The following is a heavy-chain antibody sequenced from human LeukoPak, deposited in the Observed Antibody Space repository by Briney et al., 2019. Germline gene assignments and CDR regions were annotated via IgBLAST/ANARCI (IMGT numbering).Heavy chain of an antibody. CDR1: DDSFSSRY. CDR2: GFYSGST. J-gene: IGHJ4*02. D-gene: IGHD6-13*01. V-gene: IGHV4-59*11. Sequence: SETLSLTCTVSDDSFSSRYWNWIRQPPGKEPEWIGYGFYSGSTDYNPSLKSRVTISVDTSKKQISLRLSSVTAADTAMYYCARETAATGRGHYFDFWGQGVPVTVST. CDR3: ARETAATGRGHYFDF.